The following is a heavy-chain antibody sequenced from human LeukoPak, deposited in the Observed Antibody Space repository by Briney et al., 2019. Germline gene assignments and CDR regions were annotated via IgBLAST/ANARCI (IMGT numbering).Heavy chain of an antibody. Sequence: GGSLRLSCSVSGFTFSTYVTHWVRQAPGKGLEYVSAISSNGDNTYYADSVRGRFTISRDDFKNTLYLQMSSLRADDTAVYYCVRGTGYWGQGTLVTVSS. CDR2: ISSNGDNT. J-gene: IGHJ4*02. CDR1: GFTFSTYV. V-gene: IGHV3-64D*06. CDR3: VRGTGY.